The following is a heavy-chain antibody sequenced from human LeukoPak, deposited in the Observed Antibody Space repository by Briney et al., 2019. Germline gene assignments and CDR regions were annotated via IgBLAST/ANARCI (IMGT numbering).Heavy chain of an antibody. CDR2: IYYSGST. J-gene: IGHJ4*02. CDR3: ASEPELGLWFGELFSEV. Sequence: SSETLSLTCTVSGGSISSGDYYWSWIRQPSGKGLEWIGYIYYSGSTYYNPSLKSRVTISVDTSKNQSSLKLSSVTAADTAVYYCASEPELGLWFGELFSEVWGQGTLVTVSS. D-gene: IGHD3-10*01. V-gene: IGHV4-30-4*01. CDR1: GGSISSGDYY.